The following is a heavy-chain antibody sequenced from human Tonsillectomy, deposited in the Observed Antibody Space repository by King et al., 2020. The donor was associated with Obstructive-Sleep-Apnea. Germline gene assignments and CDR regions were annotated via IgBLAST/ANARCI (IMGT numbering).Heavy chain of an antibody. CDR1: GDSISAISYY. J-gene: IGHJ2*01. Sequence: QLQESGPGLVKPSETLSLTCTVSGDSISAISYYWGWIRQPPGKGLEWIGTIYYSGSTYYTPSLKSRVTISVDTSRNQFSLKLSSVTAADTAVYYCARESHIVVVTAIGYFDLWGRGTLVTVSS. D-gene: IGHD2-21*02. CDR3: ARESHIVVVTAIGYFDL. CDR2: IYYSGST. V-gene: IGHV4-39*07.